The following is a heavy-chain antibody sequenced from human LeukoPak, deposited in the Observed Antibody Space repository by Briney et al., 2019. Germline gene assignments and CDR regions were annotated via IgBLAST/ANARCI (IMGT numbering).Heavy chain of an antibody. D-gene: IGHD4-11*01. J-gene: IGHJ4*02. CDR3: ATSRGDYKVDY. CDR1: GDSISSSNW. Sequence: SVTLSLTCAVSGDSISSSNWWTWVGQPPGKGLEWIGEMYHIGRSNHNPSLKSRDTISIDKSKNQFSLKQTSVTAADTAVYYCATSRGDYKVDYWGQGTLVTVSS. CDR2: MYHIGRS. V-gene: IGHV4-4*02.